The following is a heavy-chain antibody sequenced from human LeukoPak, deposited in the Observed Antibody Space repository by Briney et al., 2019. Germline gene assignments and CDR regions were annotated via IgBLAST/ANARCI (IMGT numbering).Heavy chain of an antibody. D-gene: IGHD6-13*01. J-gene: IGHJ4*02. V-gene: IGHV6-1*01. Sequence: RTYYRSKWYNDYAVSVKGRITINPDTSKNQFSLQLNSVTPEDTAVYYCARGRSSSWTVDYWGQGTLVTVSS. CDR2: TYYRSKWYN. CDR3: ARGRSSSWTVDY.